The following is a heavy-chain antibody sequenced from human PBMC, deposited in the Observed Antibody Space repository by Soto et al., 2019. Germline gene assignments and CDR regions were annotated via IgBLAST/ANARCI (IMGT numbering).Heavy chain of an antibody. V-gene: IGHV3-48*01. D-gene: IGHD1-1*01. CDR3: ASACCSWNGALRFEY. J-gene: IGHJ4*02. Sequence: PGGSLRLSCAASGFTFSSYSMNWVRQAPGKGLEWVSYISSSSSTIYYADSVKGRFTISRDNAKNSLYLQMNSLRAEDTAVYYCASACCSWNGALRFEYWGQGTLVTVSS. CDR1: GFTFSSYS. CDR2: ISSSSSTI.